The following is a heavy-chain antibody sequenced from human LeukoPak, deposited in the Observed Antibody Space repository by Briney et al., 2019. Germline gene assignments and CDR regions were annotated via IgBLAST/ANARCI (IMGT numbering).Heavy chain of an antibody. CDR3: ARESSSRDIDY. J-gene: IGHJ4*02. Sequence: SGTLSLTCTVSGYSLSSGYYWGWIRQPPGKGLEWIGSIYHSGSTYYNPSLKSRVTISVDTSKNQFSLKLSSVTAADTAVYYCARESSSRDIDYWGQGTLVTVSS. V-gene: IGHV4-38-2*02. CDR1: GYSLSSGYY. CDR2: IYHSGST. D-gene: IGHD6-13*01.